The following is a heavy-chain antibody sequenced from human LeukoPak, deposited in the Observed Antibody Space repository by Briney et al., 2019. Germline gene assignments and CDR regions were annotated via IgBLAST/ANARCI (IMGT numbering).Heavy chain of an antibody. CDR2: IYGGGDT. Sequence: GGSLRLYCAVSGFTVSNDYMSWVRQAPGKGLEWVSVIYGGGDTYYADSVRGRFTISRDNFENTLFPQMDSLRPEDTAVYYCTRLLPSSHHFFDSWGQGTLVTVSS. CDR3: TRLLPSSHHFFDS. V-gene: IGHV3-53*01. CDR1: GFTVSNDY. D-gene: IGHD6-6*01. J-gene: IGHJ4*02.